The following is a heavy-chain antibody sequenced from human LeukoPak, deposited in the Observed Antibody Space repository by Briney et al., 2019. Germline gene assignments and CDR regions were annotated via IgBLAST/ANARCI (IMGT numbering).Heavy chain of an antibody. CDR2: ISYDGSNK. CDR1: GFTFSSYA. J-gene: IGHJ4*02. V-gene: IGHV3-30*04. CDR3: ARDADYGDWLIDY. D-gene: IGHD4-17*01. Sequence: GRSLRLSCAASGFTFSSYAMHWVRQAPGKGLERVAVISYDGSNKYYADSVKGRFTISRDNSKNTLYLQMNSLRAEDTAVYYCARDADYGDWLIDYWGQGTLVTVSS.